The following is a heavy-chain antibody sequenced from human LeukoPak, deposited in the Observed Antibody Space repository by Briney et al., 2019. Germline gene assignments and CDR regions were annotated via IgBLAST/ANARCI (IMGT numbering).Heavy chain of an antibody. D-gene: IGHD4-23*01. CDR3: AKDPMSHTVANLYDY. CDR2: IRYDGSNK. Sequence: GGSLTLSCAASGFTFSSYGMHWVRQAPGKGLEGVAFIRYDGSNKYYADSVKGRFTISRDNSKNTLYLQMNSLRAEYTAVYYCAKDPMSHTVANLYDYWGQGTLVTVSS. J-gene: IGHJ4*02. V-gene: IGHV3-30*02. CDR1: GFTFSSYG.